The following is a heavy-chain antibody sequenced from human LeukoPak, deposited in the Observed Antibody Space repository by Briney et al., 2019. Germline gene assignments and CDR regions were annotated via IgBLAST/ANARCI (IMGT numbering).Heavy chain of an antibody. CDR2: LYYTGRA. CDR1: GGSITSSSHF. V-gene: IGHV4-39*07. J-gene: IGHJ6*02. Sequence: PSETLSLTCTVSGGSITSSSHFWGWIRQSPGKRLEWIGSLYYTGRAYYNPSLKSRVTIFVDTSKNQFSLKLSSVTAADTAVYYCARGSSGWYGYGMDVWGQGTTVTVSS. CDR3: ARGSSGWYGYGMDV. D-gene: IGHD6-19*01.